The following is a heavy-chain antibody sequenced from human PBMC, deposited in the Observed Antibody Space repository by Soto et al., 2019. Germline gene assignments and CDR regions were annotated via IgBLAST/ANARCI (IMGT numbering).Heavy chain of an antibody. CDR3: ARGLVYDILTGSRWFDP. Sequence: GASVKVSCKASGYTFTSYDINWVRQATGQGLEWMGWMNPNSGNTGYAQKFQGRVTMTRNTSISTAYMELSSLRSEDTAVYYCARGLVYDILTGSRWFDPWGQGTLVTVSS. D-gene: IGHD3-9*01. V-gene: IGHV1-8*01. CDR2: MNPNSGNT. CDR1: GYTFTSYD. J-gene: IGHJ5*02.